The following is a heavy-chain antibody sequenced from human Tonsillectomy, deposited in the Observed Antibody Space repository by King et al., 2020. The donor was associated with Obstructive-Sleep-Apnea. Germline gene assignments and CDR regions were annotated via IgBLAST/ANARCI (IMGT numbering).Heavy chain of an antibody. CDR3: ARESKYYYDSSGEDY. V-gene: IGHV1-18*04. CDR2: ISAYNGNT. CDR1: GYTFTSYG. J-gene: IGHJ4*02. D-gene: IGHD3-22*01. Sequence: QLVQSGAEVKKPGASVKVSCKASGYTFTSYGISWVRQAPGQGLEWMGWISAYNGNTNYAQKLQGRVTMTTDTSTSTAYMELRRLRSDDTAVYYCARESKYYYDSSGEDYWGQGTLVTVSS.